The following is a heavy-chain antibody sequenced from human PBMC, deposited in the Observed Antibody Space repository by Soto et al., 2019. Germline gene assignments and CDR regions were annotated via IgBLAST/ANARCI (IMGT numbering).Heavy chain of an antibody. CDR2: ISYDGSNK. CDR3: ARVMEGDYYYYGMDV. D-gene: IGHD2-8*01. CDR1: GFTFSSYA. Sequence: ESGGGVVQPGRSLRLSCAASGFTFSSYAMHWVRQAPGKGLEWVAVISYDGSNKYYADSVKGRFTISRDNSKNTLYLQMNSLRAEDTAVYYCARVMEGDYYYYGMDVWGQGTTVTVSS. V-gene: IGHV3-30-3*01. J-gene: IGHJ6*02.